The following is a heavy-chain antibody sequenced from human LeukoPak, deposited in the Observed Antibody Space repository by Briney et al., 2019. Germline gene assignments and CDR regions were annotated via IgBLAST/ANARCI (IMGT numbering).Heavy chain of an antibody. CDR2: ISYDGSNK. CDR1: GFTFSSYA. V-gene: IGHV3-30-3*01. J-gene: IGHJ4*02. D-gene: IGHD2-21*01. CDR3: ARDIRSIYFDY. Sequence: GGSLRLSCAASGFTFSSYAMHWVRQAPGKGLEWVAVISYDGSNKYYADSVKGRFTISRDNSKNMLYLQMDSLRAEDTAMYYCARDIRSIYFDYWGQGTLVTASS.